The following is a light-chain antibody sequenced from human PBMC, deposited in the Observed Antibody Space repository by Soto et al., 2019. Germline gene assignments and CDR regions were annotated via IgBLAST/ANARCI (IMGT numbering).Light chain of an antibody. CDR3: QQYGSSSWT. Sequence: EIVLTQSPGTLSLSPGERATLSCRASQSVSSSYLAWYQQKPGQAPRPLIYGTSSRATAIPDRFSGSGSGTEFTLTISRLEPEYFAVYYCQQYGSSSWTFGQGTKVEIK. J-gene: IGKJ1*01. CDR1: QSVSSSY. CDR2: GTS. V-gene: IGKV3-20*01.